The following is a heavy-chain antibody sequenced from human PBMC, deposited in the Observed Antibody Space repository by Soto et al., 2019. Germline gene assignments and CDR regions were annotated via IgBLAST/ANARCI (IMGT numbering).Heavy chain of an antibody. V-gene: IGHV3-53*01. CDR3: AKRRGAGGHFDY. J-gene: IGHJ4*02. Sequence: PGGSLRLSCAASGFTFSDYWMHWVRQGPGKGLEWVAVVSIGGSTHYADSVRGRFTISRDNSKNTLSLQMNSLTAEDTAVYFCAKRRGAGGHFDYWGQGALVTVSS. CDR1: GFTFSDYW. D-gene: IGHD2-15*01. CDR2: VSIGGST.